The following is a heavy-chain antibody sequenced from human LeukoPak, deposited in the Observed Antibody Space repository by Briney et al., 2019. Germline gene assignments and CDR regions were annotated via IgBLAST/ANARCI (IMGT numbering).Heavy chain of an antibody. D-gene: IGHD3-9*01. CDR1: GFSFTDYP. Sequence: QPGGSLRLSCATSGFSFTDYPMNWVRQAPGKGLEWISNIRTTAEGAKYAYYADSVKGRVTISRDDGKNTLYPHMNSLRDDDTAVYYCATDQRYAFDYWGQGILVTVSS. J-gene: IGHJ4*02. CDR2: IRTTAEGAKYA. CDR3: ATDQRYAFDY. V-gene: IGHV3-48*02.